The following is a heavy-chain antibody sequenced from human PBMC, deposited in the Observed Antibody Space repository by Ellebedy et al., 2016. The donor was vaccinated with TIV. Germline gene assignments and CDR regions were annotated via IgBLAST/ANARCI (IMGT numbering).Heavy chain of an antibody. CDR3: ARQTDSCHDY. V-gene: IGHV3-73*01. D-gene: IGHD2-2*01. Sequence: GGSLRLXXAASGFTFSGSHMHWVRQAPGKGLEWVGHIRSEADNYATAHAASVNGRFTISRDDSKNTAYLQMNSLKTEDTAVYYCARQTDSCHDYWGQGTLVTVSS. CDR2: IRSEADNYAT. CDR1: GFTFSGSH. J-gene: IGHJ4*02.